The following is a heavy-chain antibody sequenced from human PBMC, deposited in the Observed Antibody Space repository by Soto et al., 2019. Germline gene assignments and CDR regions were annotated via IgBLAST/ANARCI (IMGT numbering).Heavy chain of an antibody. V-gene: IGHV4-34*01. Sequence: PSETLSLTCTVSGGSISSYYWSWIRQPPGKGLEWIGEINHSGSTNYNPSLKSRVTISVDTSKNQFSLKLSSVTAADTAVYYCASRRSGSNGSGSYYKIHYGMDVWGQGTTVTVSS. CDR3: ASRRSGSNGSGSYYKIHYGMDV. J-gene: IGHJ6*02. CDR2: INHSGST. D-gene: IGHD3-10*01. CDR1: GGSISSYY.